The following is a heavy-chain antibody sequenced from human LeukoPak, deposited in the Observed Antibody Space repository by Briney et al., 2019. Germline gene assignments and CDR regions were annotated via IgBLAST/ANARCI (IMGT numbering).Heavy chain of an antibody. D-gene: IGHD3-9*01. CDR3: AKDSELRYFDWLSSFDY. CDR1: GFTFSSYG. J-gene: IGHJ4*02. Sequence: PGGSLRLSCAASGFTFSSYGMHWVRQAPGKGLEWVAVISYDGSNKYYADSVKGRFTISRDNSKNTLYLQMNSLRAEDTAVYYCAKDSELRYFDWLSSFDYWGQGTLVTVSS. CDR2: ISYDGSNK. V-gene: IGHV3-30*18.